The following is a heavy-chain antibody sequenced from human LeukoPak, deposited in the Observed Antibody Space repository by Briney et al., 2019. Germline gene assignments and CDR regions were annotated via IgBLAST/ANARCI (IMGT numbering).Heavy chain of an antibody. V-gene: IGHV4-34*01. D-gene: IGHD3-10*01. CDR1: GGSFSGYY. Sequence: SETLSLTCAVYGGSFSGYYWSWIRQPPGKGLEWIGEINHSGSTNYNPSLKSRVTISVDTSKNQFSLKLSSVTAADTAVYYCARRMVRGVIPKHPLDYVGQGTLVTVSS. CDR2: INHSGST. CDR3: ARRMVRGVIPKHPLDY. J-gene: IGHJ4*02.